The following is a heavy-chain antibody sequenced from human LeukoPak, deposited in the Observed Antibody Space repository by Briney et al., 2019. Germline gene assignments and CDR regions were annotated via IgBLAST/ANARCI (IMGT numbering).Heavy chain of an antibody. J-gene: IGHJ5*02. Sequence: GGSLRLSCAASGFTLSNYGMHWVRQAPGKGLEWVAFIRYDGDSTHYADSVKGRFTISRDNSENTLHLQMSSLRAEDTALYYCAKGSSTYGDYGWFDPWGQGTLVTVSS. CDR1: GFTLSNYG. D-gene: IGHD4-17*01. CDR2: IRYDGDST. V-gene: IGHV3-30*02. CDR3: AKGSSTYGDYGWFDP.